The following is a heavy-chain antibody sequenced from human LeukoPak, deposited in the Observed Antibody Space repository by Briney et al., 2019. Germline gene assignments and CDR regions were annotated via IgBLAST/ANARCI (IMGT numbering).Heavy chain of an antibody. CDR2: IYYSGST. V-gene: IGHV4-59*12. Sequence: SETLSLTCTVSGVSITNYYWNWIRQPPGKGLEWIGYIYYSGSTNYSPSLKSRATISVDTSKSQFSLKLNSMTAADTAVYYCARGEGARDGYNYEGPFYFDYWGQGTLVTVPS. J-gene: IGHJ4*02. CDR1: GVSITNYY. CDR3: ARGEGARDGYNYEGPFYFDY. D-gene: IGHD5-24*01.